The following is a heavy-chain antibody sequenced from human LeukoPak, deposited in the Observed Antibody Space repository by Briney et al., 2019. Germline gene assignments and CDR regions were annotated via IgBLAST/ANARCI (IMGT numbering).Heavy chain of an antibody. J-gene: IGHJ6*02. D-gene: IGHD2-8*02. CDR1: GFTFTSHA. CDR3: AKHTGYYSYYGMDV. CDR2: ISGSGGST. Sequence: GGSLRLSCAASGFTFTSHAMSWVRQAPGKGLAWVSAISGSGGSTYYADSVKGRFTISRDNSKNTLYLQMNSLRAEDTAVYYCAKHTGYYSYYGMDVWGQGTTVTVSS. V-gene: IGHV3-23*01.